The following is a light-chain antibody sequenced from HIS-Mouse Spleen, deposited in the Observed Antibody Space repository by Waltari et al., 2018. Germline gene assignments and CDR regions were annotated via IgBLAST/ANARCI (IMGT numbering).Light chain of an antibody. V-gene: IGLV2-8*01. J-gene: IGLJ1*01. CDR1: SSDVGGYNY. CDR2: EVS. CDR3: SSYAGSNNFGV. Sequence: QSALTQPPSASGSPGQSVTISCTGTSSDVGGYNYVSWYQQHPGKAPQLMIYEVSTRPSGVPDRFSGSKSGTTASLTVSGLQAEDEADYYCSSYAGSNNFGVFGTGTKVTVL.